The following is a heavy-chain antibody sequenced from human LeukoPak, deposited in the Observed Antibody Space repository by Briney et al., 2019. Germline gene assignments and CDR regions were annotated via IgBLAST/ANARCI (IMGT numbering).Heavy chain of an antibody. J-gene: IGHJ3*02. CDR1: GGTFSIYA. Sequence: ASVKVSCKASGGTFSIYAISWVRQAPGQGLEWMGRIIPIFGTANYAQKFQSRVTITTDESTSTAYMELSSLRSEDTAVYYCARDCARYSSGDDAFDIWGQGTMVTVSS. V-gene: IGHV1-69*05. CDR3: ARDCARYSSGDDAFDI. CDR2: IIPIFGTA. D-gene: IGHD6-19*01.